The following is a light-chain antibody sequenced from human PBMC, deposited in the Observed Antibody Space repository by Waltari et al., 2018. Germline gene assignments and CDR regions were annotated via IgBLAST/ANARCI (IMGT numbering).Light chain of an antibody. CDR2: EAS. CDR1: QSVSSY. V-gene: IGKV3-11*01. J-gene: IGKJ2*01. Sequence: EIVLTQSPATLSLSPAERATLSCRASQSVSSYLGWYQQKPGQAPRLLIYEASNRATGIPARFSGSGSGTDFTLTISSLEPEDFAVYYCQHRIDWPHTFGQGTKLEIK. CDR3: QHRIDWPHT.